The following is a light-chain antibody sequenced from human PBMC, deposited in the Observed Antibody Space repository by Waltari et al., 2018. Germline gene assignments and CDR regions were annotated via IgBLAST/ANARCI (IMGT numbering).Light chain of an antibody. Sequence: HKPGQCPVFVVYGENERPSGIPERFSGSNSGNTATATLTIGRVEAGDEADYYCQVWDATTDHVVFGGGTKLTVL. J-gene: IGLJ2*01. CDR2: GEN. V-gene: IGLV3-21*02. CDR3: QVWDATTDHVV.